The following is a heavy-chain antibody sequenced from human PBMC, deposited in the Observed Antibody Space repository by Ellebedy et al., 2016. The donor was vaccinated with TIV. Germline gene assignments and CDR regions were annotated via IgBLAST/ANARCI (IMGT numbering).Heavy chain of an antibody. Sequence: AASVKVSCKASGYTFTTSGITWVRQAHGQGPEGRGWIGTYEGNTKYAQKHQGRVTMNRDTSTSTAYMELRNLGSDETAVYYCARDRDDRSSSYFQHWGPGTLVTVSS. CDR2: IGTYEGNT. CDR1: GYTFTTSG. D-gene: IGHD6-6*01. CDR3: ARDRDDRSSSYFQH. V-gene: IGHV1-18*04. J-gene: IGHJ1*01.